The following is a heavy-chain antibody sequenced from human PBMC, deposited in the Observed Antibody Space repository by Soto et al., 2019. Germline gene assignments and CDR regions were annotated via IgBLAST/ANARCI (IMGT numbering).Heavy chain of an antibody. D-gene: IGHD5-12*01. V-gene: IGHV3-15*01. CDR1: GFTFSNAW. Sequence: EVQLVESGGGLVKPGGSLRLSCAASGFTFSNAWMTWVRQAPGKGLEWVGRIKSKTDGGTTDYGAPVRGRFAISRDDSTTTLYLQMNSLKPDDTAVYYCATDGLVSGASIDYWGQGTLVTVSS. CDR2: IKSKTDGGTT. J-gene: IGHJ4*02. CDR3: ATDGLVSGASIDY.